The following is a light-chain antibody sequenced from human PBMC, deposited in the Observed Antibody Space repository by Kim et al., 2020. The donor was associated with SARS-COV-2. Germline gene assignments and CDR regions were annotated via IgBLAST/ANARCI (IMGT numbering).Light chain of an antibody. V-gene: IGKV1-27*01. CDR3: QQYSSSPWT. CDR1: QVIAHY. CDR2: ATS. J-gene: IGKJ1*01. Sequence: DIQMTQSPSSLSASVGDRVTITCRASQVIAHYLAWYQQKPGKVPNLLISATSALQSGVPSRFSGSGSGTEFTLTISSLQPEDFTSYCCQQYSSSPWTFGQGTKVDIK.